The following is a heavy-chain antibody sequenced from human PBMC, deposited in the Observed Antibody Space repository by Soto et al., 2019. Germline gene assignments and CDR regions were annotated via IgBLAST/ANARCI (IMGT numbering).Heavy chain of an antibody. V-gene: IGHV3-33*01. Sequence: GGSLRLSCAASGFTFSSYGMHWVRQAPGKGLERVAVIWYDGSNKYYADSVKGRFTISRDNSKNTLYLQMNSLRAEDTAVYYCARTTGDSSGWYSHYYYGMDVWGQGTTVTVSS. CDR2: IWYDGSNK. J-gene: IGHJ6*02. CDR3: ARTTGDSSGWYSHYYYGMDV. CDR1: GFTFSSYG. D-gene: IGHD6-19*01.